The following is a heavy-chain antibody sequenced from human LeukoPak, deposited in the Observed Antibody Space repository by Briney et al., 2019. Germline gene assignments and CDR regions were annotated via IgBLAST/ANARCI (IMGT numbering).Heavy chain of an antibody. CDR2: IYSGGST. V-gene: IGHV3-66*04. J-gene: IGHJ4*02. Sequence: GSLRLSCAASGFTVSSNYMSWVRQAPGKGLEWVSVIYSGGSTYYADSAKGRFTISRDNSKNTLYLQMNSLRAEDTAVYYCARHRGYCSSTSCYPYYFDYWGQGTLVTVSS. CDR3: ARHRGYCSSTSCYPYYFDY. CDR1: GFTVSSNY. D-gene: IGHD2-2*01.